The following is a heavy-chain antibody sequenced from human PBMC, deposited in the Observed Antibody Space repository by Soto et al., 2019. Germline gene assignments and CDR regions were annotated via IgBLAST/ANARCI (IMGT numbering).Heavy chain of an antibody. J-gene: IGHJ4*02. CDR3: AKVRARVIVLMLFDY. V-gene: IGHV3-23*01. Sequence: HPGGSLRLSCAASGFTFSSYAMSWVRQAPGKGLEWVSAISGSGGSTYYADSVKGRFTISRDNSKNTLYLQMNSLRAEDTAVYYCAKVRARVIVLMLFDYWGQGTLVTVSS. D-gene: IGHD2-8*01. CDR2: ISGSGGST. CDR1: GFTFSSYA.